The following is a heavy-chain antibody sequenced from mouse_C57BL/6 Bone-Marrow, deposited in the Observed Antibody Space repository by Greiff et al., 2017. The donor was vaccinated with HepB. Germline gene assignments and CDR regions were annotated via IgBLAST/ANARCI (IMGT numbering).Heavy chain of an antibody. CDR2: IYPRSGNT. V-gene: IGHV1-81*01. CDR1: GYTFTSYG. Sequence: QVQLKESGAELARPGASVKLSCKASGYTFTSYGISWVKQRTGQGLEWIGEIYPRSGNTYYNEKFKGKATLTADKSSSTAYMELRSLTSEDSAVYFCARGNYDYDVGYYYAMDYWGQGTSVTVSS. D-gene: IGHD2-4*01. CDR3: ARGNYDYDVGYYYAMDY. J-gene: IGHJ4*01.